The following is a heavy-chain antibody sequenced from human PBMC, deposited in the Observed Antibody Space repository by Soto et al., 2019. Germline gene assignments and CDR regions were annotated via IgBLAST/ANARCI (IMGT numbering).Heavy chain of an antibody. CDR3: VKPPVITAAYYYYDMDV. V-gene: IGHV3-23*01. CDR2: ISGSGIST. CDR1: GFTFSTYP. Sequence: EAQLLESGGGLVQPGGSLRLSCAASGFTFSTYPMSWVRQAPGKGLEWVSGISGSGISTYYTDSVKGRFTISRDNSKNTVFLKMNSLRDEDTAVYYCVKPPVITAAYYYYDMDVWGQGTTVTVSS. D-gene: IGHD4-4*01. J-gene: IGHJ6*02.